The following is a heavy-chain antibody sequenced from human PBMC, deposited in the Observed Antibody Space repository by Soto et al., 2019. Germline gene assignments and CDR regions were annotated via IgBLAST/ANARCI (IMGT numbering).Heavy chain of an antibody. J-gene: IGHJ4*02. D-gene: IGHD3-10*01. Sequence: ASVKVSCKASGYTLTSYYIHWVRQAPGQGLEWLGRINPSDGSTTSRQTLQGRFSMTRNTSASTVFMELSSLKSQDTAVYFCAREGSGTYFFLWGQGTRVTVSS. CDR3: AREGSGTYFFL. CDR2: INPSDGST. CDR1: GYTLTSYY. V-gene: IGHV1-46*01.